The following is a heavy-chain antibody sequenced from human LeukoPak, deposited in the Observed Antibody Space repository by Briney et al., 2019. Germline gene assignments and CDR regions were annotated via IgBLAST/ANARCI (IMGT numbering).Heavy chain of an antibody. Sequence: HPGGSLRLSCAASGFTFSSYGMHWVRQAPGKGLEWVAVIWYDGSNKYYADSVKGRFTISRDNSKNTLFLQMKSLRDEDTAVYYCAKDLQRDYGYYGWFDPWGQGTLVTVSS. J-gene: IGHJ5*02. CDR1: GFTFSSYG. CDR3: AKDLQRDYGYYGWFDP. CDR2: IWYDGSNK. D-gene: IGHD4-17*01. V-gene: IGHV3-33*06.